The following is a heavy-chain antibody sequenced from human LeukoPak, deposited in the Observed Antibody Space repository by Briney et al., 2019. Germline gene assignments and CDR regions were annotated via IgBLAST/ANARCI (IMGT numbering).Heavy chain of an antibody. CDR3: ARRSQLLYADPYWYFDL. D-gene: IGHD2-2*02. CDR1: GGSISSYY. J-gene: IGHJ2*01. V-gene: IGHV4-59*01. Sequence: PSETLSLTCTVSGGSISSYYWSWIRQPPGKGLEWIGYIYYSGSTNYNPSLKSRVTISVDTSKNQFSLKLSSVTAADTAVYYCARRSQLLYADPYWYFDLWGRGTLVTVSS. CDR2: IYYSGST.